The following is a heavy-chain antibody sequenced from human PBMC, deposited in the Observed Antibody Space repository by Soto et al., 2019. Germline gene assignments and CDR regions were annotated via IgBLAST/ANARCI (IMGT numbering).Heavy chain of an antibody. CDR2: AYPSGST. J-gene: IGHJ3*02. D-gene: IGHD3-22*01. CDR3: ARELEVYYYDSSGPPHGFDI. CDR1: GGSIISSY. Sequence: SETLSLTCIVSGGSIISSYWSWSRQPAGKGLEWIGRAYPSGSTNYNPSLKSRVTMSVDMSKNQFSLKLSSVTAADTAVYYCARELEVYYYDSSGPPHGFDIWGQGTMVTVSS. V-gene: IGHV4-4*07.